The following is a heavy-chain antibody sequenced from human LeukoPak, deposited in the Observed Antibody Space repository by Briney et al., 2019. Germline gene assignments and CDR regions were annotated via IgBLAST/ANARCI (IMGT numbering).Heavy chain of an antibody. Sequence: SETLSLTCAVYGGSFSGYYWSWIRQPPGKGLEWIGDINHSGSTNYNPSLKSRVTISVDTSKNQFSLKLSSVTAADTAVYYCARGDGKRAICSSTTCYLYNWFDPWGQGTLVTVSS. CDR2: INHSGST. CDR3: ARGDGKRAICSSTTCYLYNWFDP. CDR1: GGSFSGYY. V-gene: IGHV4-34*01. D-gene: IGHD2-2*01. J-gene: IGHJ5*02.